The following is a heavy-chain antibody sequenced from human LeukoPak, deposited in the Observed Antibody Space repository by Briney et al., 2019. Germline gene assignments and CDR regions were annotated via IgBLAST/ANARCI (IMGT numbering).Heavy chain of an antibody. CDR3: ARVMVYSGENYYFDY. CDR1: GGSISSGDYY. CDR2: IYYSGST. D-gene: IGHD2-8*01. J-gene: IGHJ4*02. V-gene: IGHV4-30-4*08. Sequence: SETLSLTCTVSGGSISSGDYYWSWIRQPPGKGLEWFGYIYYSGSTYYNPSLKSRVTISVDTSKNQFSLKLSSVTAADTAVYYCARVMVYSGENYYFDYWGQGTLVTVSS.